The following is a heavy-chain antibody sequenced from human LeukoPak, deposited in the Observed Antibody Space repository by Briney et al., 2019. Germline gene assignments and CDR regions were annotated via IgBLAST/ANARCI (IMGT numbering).Heavy chain of an antibody. D-gene: IGHD3-3*01. CDR1: GFTFSSYG. CDR3: ATGTIFGVVPDY. V-gene: IGHV1-24*01. J-gene: IGHJ4*02. Sequence: GGSLRLSCAASGFTFSSYGMHWVRQAPGKGLEWMGGFDPEDGETIYAQKFQGRVTMTEDTSTDTAYMELSSLRSEDTAVYYCATGTIFGVVPDYWGQGTLVTVSS. CDR2: FDPEDGET.